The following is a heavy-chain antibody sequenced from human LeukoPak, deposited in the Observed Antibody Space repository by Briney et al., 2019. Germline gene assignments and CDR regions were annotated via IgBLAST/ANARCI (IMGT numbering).Heavy chain of an antibody. J-gene: IGHJ4*02. CDR2: INSVGSST. Sequence: PGGSLRLSCAASGFTFSSFWMHWVRQAPGKGLVWVSRINSVGSSTSYADSVKGRFTISRDNSKNTLYLQMNSLRAEDTAVYYCARAPAVAGPFDYWGQGTLVTVSS. D-gene: IGHD6-19*01. CDR3: ARAPAVAGPFDY. V-gene: IGHV3-74*01. CDR1: GFTFSSFW.